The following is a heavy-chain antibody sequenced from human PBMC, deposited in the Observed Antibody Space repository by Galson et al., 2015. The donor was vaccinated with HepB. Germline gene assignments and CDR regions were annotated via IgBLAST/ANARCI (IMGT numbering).Heavy chain of an antibody. Sequence: SVKVSCKASGYTFTSYYMHWVRQAPGQGLEWMGIINPSGGSTSYAQKFQGRVTMTRDTSTSTVYMELSSLRSEDTAVYYCARALNRYCSSTSCYAPTYYYGMDVWGQGTTVTVSS. CDR3: ARALNRYCSSTSCYAPTYYYGMDV. CDR1: GYTFTSYY. D-gene: IGHD2-2*01. V-gene: IGHV1-46*03. CDR2: INPSGGST. J-gene: IGHJ6*02.